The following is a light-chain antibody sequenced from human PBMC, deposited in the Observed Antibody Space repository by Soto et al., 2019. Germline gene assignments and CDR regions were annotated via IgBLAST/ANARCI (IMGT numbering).Light chain of an antibody. Sequence: EIVMTQSPATLSVSPGERATLSCRASQSVSSNLAWYQQKPGQAPRLLIYGASTRATGIPARFSGSGSGTEFNLTIRSLQAEDFAVYYCQQNNNWPPWTFGQGTKVDIK. CDR1: QSVSSN. V-gene: IGKV3-15*01. J-gene: IGKJ1*01. CDR3: QQNNNWPPWT. CDR2: GAS.